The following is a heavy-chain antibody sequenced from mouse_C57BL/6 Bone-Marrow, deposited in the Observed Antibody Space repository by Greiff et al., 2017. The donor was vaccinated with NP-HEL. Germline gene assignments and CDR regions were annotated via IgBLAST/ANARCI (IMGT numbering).Heavy chain of an antibody. J-gene: IGHJ2*01. CDR3: ARSDYYGSSYVPFDY. Sequence: QVQLQQSGAELVKPGASVKLSCKASGYTFTSYWMHWVKQRPGQGLEWIGMIHPNSGSTNYNEKFKSKATLTVDKSSSTAYMQLSSLTSEDSAVYYCARSDYYGSSYVPFDYWGQGTTLTVSS. D-gene: IGHD1-1*01. CDR1: GYTFTSYW. V-gene: IGHV1-64*01. CDR2: IHPNSGST.